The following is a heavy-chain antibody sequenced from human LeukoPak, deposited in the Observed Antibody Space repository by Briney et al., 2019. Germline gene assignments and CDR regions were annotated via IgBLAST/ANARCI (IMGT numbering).Heavy chain of an antibody. J-gene: IGHJ4*02. Sequence: SETLSLTCTVSGGSINSNYWSWIRQPPGRGLERIGYIFHTGTATYNPSLKSRFTMSVDTSQKQFSLKVTSVTAADTAVYYCASQVHWAAALDSWGQGTLVSVSS. V-gene: IGHV4-59*08. CDR1: GGSINSNY. D-gene: IGHD6-13*01. CDR2: IFHTGTA. CDR3: ASQVHWAAALDS.